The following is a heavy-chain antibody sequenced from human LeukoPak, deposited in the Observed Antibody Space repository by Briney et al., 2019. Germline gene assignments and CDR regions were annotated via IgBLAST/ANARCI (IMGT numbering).Heavy chain of an antibody. V-gene: IGHV4-39*07. CDR1: GGSISSSSYY. Sequence: SETLSLTCTVSGGSISSSSYYWGWIRQSPGTGLEWIGSLYHSGSTYYNPSLKSRVTKSVDTSNNQFSLKLTSVTAADTAVYYCARDRYSSGSRYFDSWGQGTLVTVSS. D-gene: IGHD6-19*01. CDR2: LYHSGST. J-gene: IGHJ4*02. CDR3: ARDRYSSGSRYFDS.